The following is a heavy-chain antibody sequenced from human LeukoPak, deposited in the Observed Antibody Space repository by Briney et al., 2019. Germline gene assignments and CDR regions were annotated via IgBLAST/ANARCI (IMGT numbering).Heavy chain of an antibody. CDR3: ASGAQSDY. CDR1: GFTFSTYE. Sequence: GGSLRLSCAASGFTFSTYEMNWVRQAPGKGLEWVSSINNSGNTIYYADSVKGRFAISRDNSKNSLYLQMNSLRAEDTAVYYCASGAQSDYWGQGTLVTVSS. CDR2: INNSGNTI. J-gene: IGHJ4*02. D-gene: IGHD1-26*01. V-gene: IGHV3-48*03.